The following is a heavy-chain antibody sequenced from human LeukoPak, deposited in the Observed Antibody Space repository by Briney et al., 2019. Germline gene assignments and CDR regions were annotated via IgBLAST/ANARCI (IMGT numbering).Heavy chain of an antibody. J-gene: IGHJ4*02. CDR2: IHTSGST. CDR1: GGSTSNYF. CDR3: ARDPEGHGYYFDY. D-gene: IGHD3-3*01. V-gene: IGHV4-4*07. Sequence: SETLSLTCTVSGGSTSNYFCTCSRQSAGKGLEWIGRIHTSGSTNYNPSLKSRVSMSSDTSKNQFSLKLSSVTAADTAVYYCARDPEGHGYYFDYWGQGALVTVSS.